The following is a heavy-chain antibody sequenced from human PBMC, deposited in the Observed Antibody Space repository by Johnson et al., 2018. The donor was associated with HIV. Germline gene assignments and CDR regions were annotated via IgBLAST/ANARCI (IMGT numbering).Heavy chain of an antibody. Sequence: MLLVESGGGVVQPGRSLRLSCAASAFMFSSYWMSWVRQAPGKGLEWVGRIKSKTDGGTTDYAAPVKGRFTISRDDSNNTLILQMNSLKTEDTAVYYCTKFLRPKPLDAFVLWGQGPMVTVSS. CDR2: IKSKTDGGTT. V-gene: IGHV3-15*01. J-gene: IGHJ3*01. CDR1: AFMFSSYW. CDR3: TKFLRPKPLDAFVL. D-gene: IGHD2-21*01.